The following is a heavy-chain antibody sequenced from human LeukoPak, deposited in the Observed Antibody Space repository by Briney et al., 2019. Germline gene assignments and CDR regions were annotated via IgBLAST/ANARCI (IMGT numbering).Heavy chain of an antibody. CDR3: ARDRAVAAAAYYFDY. J-gene: IGHJ4*02. Sequence: SETLSLTCTVSGTSITSYYWSWIRQPPGKGLEWIGYIYYSGSTNYNPSLKSRVTISVDTSQNQFSLKLSSVTTADTAVYYCARDRAVAAAAYYFDYWGQGTLVTVSS. D-gene: IGHD6-19*01. V-gene: IGHV4-59*01. CDR1: GTSITSYY. CDR2: IYYSGST.